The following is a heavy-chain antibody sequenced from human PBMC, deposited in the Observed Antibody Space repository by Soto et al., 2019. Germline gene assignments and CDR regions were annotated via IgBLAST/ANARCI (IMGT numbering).Heavy chain of an antibody. D-gene: IGHD3-22*01. Sequence: GGSLRLSCAASGFTFSSYAMHWVRQAPGKGLEWVAVISYDGSNKYYADSVKGRFTISRDNSKNTLYLQMNSLRAEDTAVYYCSGNRYYYDSSGYYDDYWGQGTLVTVSS. CDR1: GFTFSSYA. CDR2: ISYDGSNK. V-gene: IGHV3-30-3*01. CDR3: SGNRYYYDSSGYYDDY. J-gene: IGHJ4*02.